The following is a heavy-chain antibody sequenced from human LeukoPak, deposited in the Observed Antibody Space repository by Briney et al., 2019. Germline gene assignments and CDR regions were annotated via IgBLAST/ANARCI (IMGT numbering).Heavy chain of an antibody. D-gene: IGHD3-9*01. V-gene: IGHV1-69*05. CDR2: IIPIFGTA. J-gene: IGHJ6*03. CDR3: ARTASRYFDWLSSDYYYMDV. CDR1: GSTFSSYA. Sequence: SVKVSCKASGSTFSSYAISWVRQAPGQGLEWMGEIIPIFGTANYAQKFQGRVTITTDESTSTAYMELSSLRSEDTAVYYCARTASRYFDWLSSDYYYMDVWGKGTTVTVSS.